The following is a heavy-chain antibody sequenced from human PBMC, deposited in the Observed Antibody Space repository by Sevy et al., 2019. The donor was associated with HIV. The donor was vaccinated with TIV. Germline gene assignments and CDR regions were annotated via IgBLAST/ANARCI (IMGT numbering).Heavy chain of an antibody. V-gene: IGHV3-23*01. J-gene: IGHJ5*02. CDR3: AKALFETEDKNEFDP. Sequence: GGSLRLSCAASGFTLSSYAMSWVRQAPGKGLEWVSSISVSGADKYYAGSVKGRFTISRDNSQNRLYLQMNSLRAEDTAVEYWAKALFETEDKNEFDPWGQGTLVTVSS. CDR1: GFTLSSYA. D-gene: IGHD3-10*02. CDR2: ISVSGADK.